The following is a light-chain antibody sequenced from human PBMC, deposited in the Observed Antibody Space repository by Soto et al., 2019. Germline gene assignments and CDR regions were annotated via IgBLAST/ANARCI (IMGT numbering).Light chain of an antibody. CDR2: DVS. CDR3: QQRGNWPWT. V-gene: IGKV3-11*01. Sequence: EIVLTQSAAILSLSPGERATLSYRASQSVSTYLAWYQQKPGQAPRLLIYDVSKRATGIPARFSGSGSGTDFTLTIGSLEPEDFAVYYCQQRGNWPWTFGQGTKVEIK. CDR1: QSVSTY. J-gene: IGKJ1*01.